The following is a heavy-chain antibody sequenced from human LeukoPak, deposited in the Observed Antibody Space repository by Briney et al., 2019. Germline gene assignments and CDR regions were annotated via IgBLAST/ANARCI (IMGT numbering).Heavy chain of an antibody. J-gene: IGHJ4*02. Sequence: GGSLRLSCAASGFTFSSYSMNWVRQAPGKGLEWVSYISSSSSTIYYADSVKGRFTISRDNAKNSLYLQMNSLRAEDTAVYYCARVLRYFDWLSPPDYRGQGTLVTVSS. CDR1: GFTFSSYS. CDR3: ARVLRYFDWLSPPDY. V-gene: IGHV3-48*01. D-gene: IGHD3-9*01. CDR2: ISSSSSTI.